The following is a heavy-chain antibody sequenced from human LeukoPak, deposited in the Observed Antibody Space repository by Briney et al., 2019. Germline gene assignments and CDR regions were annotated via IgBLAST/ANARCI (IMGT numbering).Heavy chain of an antibody. J-gene: IGHJ4*02. CDR2: IRYDGSNK. CDR3: AKDWARFGSSGYYYFDY. CDR1: GFTFSSYG. Sequence: GGSLRLSCAVSGFTFSSYGIHWVHQAPGKGLEWLAFIRYDGSNKYYADSVKGRFTISRDNSKNTLYLQMNSLRAEDTAVYYCAKDWARFGSSGYYYFDYWGQGTLVTVS. V-gene: IGHV3-30*02. D-gene: IGHD3-22*01.